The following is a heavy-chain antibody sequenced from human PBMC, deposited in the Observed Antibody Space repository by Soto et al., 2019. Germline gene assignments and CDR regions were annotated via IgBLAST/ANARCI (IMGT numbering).Heavy chain of an antibody. J-gene: IGHJ4*02. CDR1: GYTFTNFG. CDR3: ARGGTPIDY. CDR2: ISTYNGNT. Sequence: QVQLVQSGAEVKKPGASVKVSCKTSGYTFTNFGISWVRQAPGQGLEWMGWISTYNGNTNSAQKFQGSVTMTTDTSTSAACMALRSLRSDDAAVYCCARGGTPIDYWAPGTLVTVSS. V-gene: IGHV1-18*01. D-gene: IGHD3-16*01.